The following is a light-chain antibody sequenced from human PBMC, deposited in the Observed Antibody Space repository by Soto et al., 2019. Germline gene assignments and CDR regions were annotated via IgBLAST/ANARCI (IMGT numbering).Light chain of an antibody. CDR3: HHCGGSQP. J-gene: IGKJ1*01. CDR1: QSISSSS. CDR2: GAS. V-gene: IGKV3-20*01. Sequence: EIVLTQSPGTLSFSPGERATLSCRASQSISSSSLDWYQQKPGQAPRLLIYGASSRATGIPDRFSGSGSGTDFTLTISSLVPEDFAVYFCHHCGGSQPFGQGTKVET.